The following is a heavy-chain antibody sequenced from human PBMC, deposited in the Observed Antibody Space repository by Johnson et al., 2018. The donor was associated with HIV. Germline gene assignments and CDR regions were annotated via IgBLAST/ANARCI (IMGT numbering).Heavy chain of an antibody. V-gene: IGHV3-74*01. CDR3: AKGVRGSSCYDAFDI. J-gene: IGHJ3*02. Sequence: VQLVESGGGLVQPWGSLRLSCAASGFTFSSYWMHWVRQAPGKGLVWVSRINSDGSSTSYADSVKGRFTISRDNAKNTLYLQMSSLRADDTAVYYCAKGVRGSSCYDAFDIWGQGTMVTVS. CDR2: INSDGSST. D-gene: IGHD6-6*01. CDR1: GFTFSSYW.